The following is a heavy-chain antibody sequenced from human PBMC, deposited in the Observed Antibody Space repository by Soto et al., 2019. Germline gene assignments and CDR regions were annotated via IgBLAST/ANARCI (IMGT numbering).Heavy chain of an antibody. CDR2: ISSDGRNK. CDR3: AREGCITLFGVVRGWFDP. Sequence: QVQLVESGGGVVQPGRSLRLSCAASGFTFSSYAMHWVRQATGKGLEWVAVISSDGRNKYYAASVMGRVTISRDNSKNSLYLQMNSLRAEDTAVYYCAREGCITLFGVVRGWFDPWGQGTLVTVSS. V-gene: IGHV3-30*04. CDR1: GFTFSSYA. J-gene: IGHJ5*02. D-gene: IGHD3-3*01.